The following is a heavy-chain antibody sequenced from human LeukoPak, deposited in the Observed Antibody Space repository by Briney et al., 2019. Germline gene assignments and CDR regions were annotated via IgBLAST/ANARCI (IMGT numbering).Heavy chain of an antibody. CDR2: IYYSGST. CDR1: GGSFSGYY. D-gene: IGHD2-15*01. J-gene: IGHJ4*02. Sequence: PSETLSLTCAVYGGSFSGYYWSWIRQPPGKGLEWIGYIYYSGSTYYNPSLKSRVTISVDTSKNQFSLKLSSVTAADTAVYYCAREYVGVVDYWGQGTLVTVSS. CDR3: AREYVGVVDY. V-gene: IGHV4-30-4*01.